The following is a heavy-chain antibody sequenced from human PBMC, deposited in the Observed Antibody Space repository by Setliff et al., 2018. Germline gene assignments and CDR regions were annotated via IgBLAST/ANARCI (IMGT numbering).Heavy chain of an antibody. J-gene: IGHJ4*02. CDR1: GGPFTNTNNY. V-gene: IGHV4-39*01. Sequence: SETLSLTCSVSGGPFTNTNNYWGRIRQPPGKGPEWIGGIYNSGYTHYKPSLRSRATISVDTSQNQFSLKLSSVTAADTAAYYCASHPRVTIFGVVAFDYWGQGILVTVSS. CDR3: ASHPRVTIFGVVAFDY. D-gene: IGHD3-3*01. CDR2: IYNSGYT.